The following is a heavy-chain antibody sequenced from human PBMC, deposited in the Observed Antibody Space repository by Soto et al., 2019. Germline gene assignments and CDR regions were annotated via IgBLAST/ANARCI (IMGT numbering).Heavy chain of an antibody. J-gene: IGHJ4*02. CDR3: ARAIGAVLRYFD. D-gene: IGHD3-9*01. CDR2: IYSGGST. Sequence: GGSLRLSCAASGFTVSSNYMSWVRQAPGKGLEWVSVIYSGGSTYYADSVKGRFNISRDNSKNTLYLQMNSLRAEDTAVYYCARAIGAVLRYFDWGQGTLVTVSS. V-gene: IGHV3-66*01. CDR1: GFTVSSNY.